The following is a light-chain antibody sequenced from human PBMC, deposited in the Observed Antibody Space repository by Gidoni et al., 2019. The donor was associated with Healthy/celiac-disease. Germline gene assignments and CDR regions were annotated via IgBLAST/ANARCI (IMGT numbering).Light chain of an antibody. Sequence: EIGMTQSPATLSVSPGERATLSCRASQSVSSNLACYQQKPGQAPRLLIYCASTRATGIPARFSCSGSGTEFTLTIRSLQSEDFAVYYCQQYNNWPSFGQGTKVEIK. CDR1: QSVSSN. CDR2: CAS. J-gene: IGKJ1*01. CDR3: QQYNNWPS. V-gene: IGKV3-15*01.